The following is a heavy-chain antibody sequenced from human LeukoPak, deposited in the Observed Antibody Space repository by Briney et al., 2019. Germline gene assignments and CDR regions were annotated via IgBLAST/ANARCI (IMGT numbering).Heavy chain of an antibody. CDR2: IYHSGST. J-gene: IGHJ6*02. CDR3: ARDDYGDYGEYGMDV. D-gene: IGHD4-17*01. V-gene: IGHV4-30-2*01. CDR1: GGSISSGGYS. Sequence: PSETLSLTCAVSGGSISSGGYSWSWIRQPPGKGLEWIGYIYHSGSTYYNPSLKSRVTISVDKSKNQFSLKLSSVTAADTAVYYCARDDYGDYGEYGMDVWGQGTTVTVSS.